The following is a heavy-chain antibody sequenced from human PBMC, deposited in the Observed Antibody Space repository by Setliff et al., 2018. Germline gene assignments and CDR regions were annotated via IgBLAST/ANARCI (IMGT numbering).Heavy chain of an antibody. CDR2: ISYDGSNK. CDR3: AKDRQQLYFDY. CDR1: GFTFSSYF. J-gene: IGHJ4*02. V-gene: IGHV3-30*18. D-gene: IGHD6-13*01. Sequence: PGGSLRLSCAVSGFTFSSYFMHWVRQAPGKGLEWVALISYDGSNKYYADSVKGRFTISRDNSKNTPYLQMNSLRAEDTAVYYCAKDRQQLYFDYWGQGTLVTVSS.